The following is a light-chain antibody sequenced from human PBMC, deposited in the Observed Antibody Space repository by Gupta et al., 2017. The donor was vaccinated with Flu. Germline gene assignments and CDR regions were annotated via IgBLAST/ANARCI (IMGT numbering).Light chain of an antibody. V-gene: IGLV2-8*01. J-gene: IGLJ1*01. CDR3: CSHVGTNNLD. Sequence: QSALTQPPSAPGSPGQPITISCTGSSSDVGSSNYVSWYQQYPGKAPNLVVYEVNKRPSGVPDRFSGSKSGNTSSLTVSGLHADDEGDYYCCSHVGTNNLDFGAGTKVTVL. CDR1: SSDVGSSNY. CDR2: EVN.